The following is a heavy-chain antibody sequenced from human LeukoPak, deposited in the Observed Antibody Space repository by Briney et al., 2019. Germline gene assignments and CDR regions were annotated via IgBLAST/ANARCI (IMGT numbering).Heavy chain of an antibody. V-gene: IGHV4-39*01. J-gene: IGHJ6*03. CDR3: ARQVSDYFYYYIDV. CDR1: GGSISSSSYY. Sequence: PSDTLSLTCSVSGGSISSSSYYWHWIRQRPGKGLEWVGSIYYSGTTYYNSSLKSRVTISEDTSKNRFSLMLTSVTAADTAVYYCARQVSDYFYYYIDVWGEGTTVIVSS. CDR2: IYYSGTT.